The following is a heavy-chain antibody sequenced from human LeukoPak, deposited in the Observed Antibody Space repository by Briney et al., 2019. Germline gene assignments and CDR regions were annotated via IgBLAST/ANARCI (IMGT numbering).Heavy chain of an antibody. CDR1: GGTISSYY. Sequence: PSETLSLTCTVSGGTISSYYWSWLRQPAGKGLEWIGRIYTSGSTNYNPSLKSRVTMSVDTSKNQFSMKLISVTAADTAMYYCARDLDYYDSSGYRNWFDPWGQGTLVTVSS. CDR2: IYTSGST. V-gene: IGHV4-4*07. D-gene: IGHD3-22*01. CDR3: ARDLDYYDSSGYRNWFDP. J-gene: IGHJ5*02.